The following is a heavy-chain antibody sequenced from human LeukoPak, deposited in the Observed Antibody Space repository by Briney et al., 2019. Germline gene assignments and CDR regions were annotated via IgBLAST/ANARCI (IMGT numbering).Heavy chain of an antibody. D-gene: IGHD3-10*01. CDR3: ARGGGSGSYKEIDY. J-gene: IGHJ4*02. CDR1: GGSFSGYY. CDR2: INHSGST. V-gene: IGHV4-34*01. Sequence: SETLSLTCAVYGGSFSGYYWSWIRQPPGKGLEWIGEINHSGSTNYNPSLKSRVTISVDTSKNQFSLKLSSVTAADTAVYYCARGGGSGSYKEIDYWGQGTPVTVSS.